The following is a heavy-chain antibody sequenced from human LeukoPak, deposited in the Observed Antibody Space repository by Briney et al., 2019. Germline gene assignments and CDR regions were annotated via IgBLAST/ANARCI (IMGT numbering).Heavy chain of an antibody. D-gene: IGHD2-2*01. CDR3: ARVSKGRVPYYFDY. V-gene: IGHV4-4*02. J-gene: IGHJ4*02. CDR2: VSHSGST. Sequence: SETLSLICAVSNCSISGRNWWNWVCQPPGKGLECIGEVSHSGSTNYNPSLKSRVTISVDKSKNQFSLTLSSVTAADTAVYYCARVSKGRVPYYFDYWGQGTLVTVSS. CDR1: NCSISGRNW.